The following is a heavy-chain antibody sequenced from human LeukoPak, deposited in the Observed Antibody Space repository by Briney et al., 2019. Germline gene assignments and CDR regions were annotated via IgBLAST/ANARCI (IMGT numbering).Heavy chain of an antibody. CDR3: ARDRDCGTTTCSVDY. V-gene: IGHV3-9*01. D-gene: IGHD2-2*01. Sequence: GRSLRLSCAASGFTFDDSAMHWVRQVPGKGLEWVSGISWNSGIIDYADSVKGRFTISRDNAKNSLYLQMNNLRPDDTAFYYCARDRDCGTTTCSVDYWGQGTLVTVSS. CDR1: GFTFDDSA. CDR2: ISWNSGII. J-gene: IGHJ4*02.